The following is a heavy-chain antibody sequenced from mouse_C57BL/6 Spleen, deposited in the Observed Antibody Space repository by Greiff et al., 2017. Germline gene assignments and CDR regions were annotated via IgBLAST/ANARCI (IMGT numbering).Heavy chain of an antibody. V-gene: IGHV5-4*01. CDR3: ARDPGSSYYYAMDY. CDR1: GFTFSSYA. Sequence: EVKVVESGGGLVKPGGSLKLSCAASGFTFSSYAMSWVRQTPEKRLEWVATISDGGSYTYYPDNVKGRFTISRDTAKNNLYLQMSHLKSEDTAMYYCARDPGSSYYYAMDYWGQGTSVTVSS. D-gene: IGHD1-1*01. CDR2: ISDGGSYT. J-gene: IGHJ4*01.